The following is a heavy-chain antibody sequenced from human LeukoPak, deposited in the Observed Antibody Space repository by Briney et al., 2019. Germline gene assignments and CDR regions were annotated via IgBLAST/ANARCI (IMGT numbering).Heavy chain of an antibody. D-gene: IGHD6-13*01. Sequence: SETLSLTCTVSGGSNSNNNYYWGWIRQPPGKGLEWIASIYSGGNTYYNPSLKSRATMSADTSKKQFSLKLTSVTAADTAMYYCARLGTSWYVSLDYWGQGTLVTVST. V-gene: IGHV4-39*01. J-gene: IGHJ4*02. CDR1: GGSNSNNNYY. CDR2: IYSGGNT. CDR3: ARLGTSWYVSLDY.